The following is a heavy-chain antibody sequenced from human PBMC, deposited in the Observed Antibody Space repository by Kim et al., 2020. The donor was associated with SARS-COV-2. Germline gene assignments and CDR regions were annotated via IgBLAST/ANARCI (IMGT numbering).Heavy chain of an antibody. CDR2: ISAYNGNT. D-gene: IGHD3-9*01. CDR3: ARDLRDYDILTGSSFFDY. V-gene: IGHV1-18*01. J-gene: IGHJ4*02. Sequence: ASVKVSCKASGYTFTSYGISWVRQAPGQGLEWMGWISAYNGNTNYAQKLQGRVTMTTDTSTSTAYMELRSLRSDDTAVYYCARDLRDYDILTGSSFFDYWGQGTLVTVSS. CDR1: GYTFTSYG.